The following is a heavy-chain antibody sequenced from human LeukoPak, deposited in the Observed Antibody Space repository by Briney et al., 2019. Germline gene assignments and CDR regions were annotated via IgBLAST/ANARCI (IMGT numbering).Heavy chain of an antibody. Sequence: GGSLRLSCAASGFTFSSYEMNWVRQGPGKGLEWVAFIRYDGSNKYYADSVKGRFTISRDDSKNTLYLQMNSLRSDDTAVYYCASHKLTDAFDIWGQGTMVTVSS. J-gene: IGHJ3*02. CDR3: ASHKLTDAFDI. CDR2: IRYDGSNK. CDR1: GFTFSSYE. D-gene: IGHD3-9*01. V-gene: IGHV3-30*02.